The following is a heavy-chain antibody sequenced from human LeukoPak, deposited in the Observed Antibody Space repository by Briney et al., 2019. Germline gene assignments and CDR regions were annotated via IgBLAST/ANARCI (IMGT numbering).Heavy chain of an antibody. Sequence: SETLSLTCTVSGGSISSYYWSWIRQPPGKGLEWIGYIYYSGSTNYNPSLKSRVTISVDTSKNQFSLKLSSVTAADTAVYYCAKKEGYGMDVRGQGTTVTVSS. CDR2: IYYSGST. J-gene: IGHJ6*02. D-gene: IGHD3-3*01. CDR3: AKKEGYGMDV. CDR1: GGSISSYY. V-gene: IGHV4-59*01.